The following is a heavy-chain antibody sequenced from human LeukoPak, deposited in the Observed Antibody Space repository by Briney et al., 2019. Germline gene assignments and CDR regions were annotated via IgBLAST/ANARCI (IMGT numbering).Heavy chain of an antibody. CDR1: GGSFSSYY. D-gene: IGHD2-15*01. Sequence: PSETLSLTCAVYGGSFSSYYWGWIRQPPGKGLEWIGSIYYSGSTYYNPSLKSRVTISVDTSKNQFSLKLSSVTAADTAVYYCARRGGIDYWGQGTLVTVSS. V-gene: IGHV4-39*01. J-gene: IGHJ4*02. CDR3: ARRGGIDY. CDR2: IYYSGST.